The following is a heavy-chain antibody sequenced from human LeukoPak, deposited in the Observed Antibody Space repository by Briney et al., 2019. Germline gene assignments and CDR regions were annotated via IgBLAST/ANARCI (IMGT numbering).Heavy chain of an antibody. CDR1: GFTFSNTW. J-gene: IGHJ4*02. CDR3: AAQGGSGDLRY. Sequence: TSGGSLRLFCAASGFTFSNTWMNCVRQAPGEWLESVGRIKRIIDGGTTDYAAPVKGRSTVSRDDSINTLYLQMSSLKTEDTAVYYCAAQGGSGDLRYWGQGTLVTVSS. D-gene: IGHD4-17*01. CDR2: IKRIIDGGTT. V-gene: IGHV3-15*01.